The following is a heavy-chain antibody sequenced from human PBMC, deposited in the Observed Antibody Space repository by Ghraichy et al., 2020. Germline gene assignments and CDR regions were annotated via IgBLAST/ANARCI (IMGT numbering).Heavy chain of an antibody. Sequence: SETLSLTCAVSGGPISSSNWWSWVRQPPGMGLEWIGEIYHSGSTNYNPSLKSRVTISVDKSKNQFSLKLSSVTAADTAVYYCARDFRDILTGSPYYYYGMDVWGQGTTVTVSS. V-gene: IGHV4-4*02. CDR2: IYHSGST. CDR3: ARDFRDILTGSPYYYYGMDV. J-gene: IGHJ6*02. CDR1: GGPISSSNW. D-gene: IGHD3-9*01.